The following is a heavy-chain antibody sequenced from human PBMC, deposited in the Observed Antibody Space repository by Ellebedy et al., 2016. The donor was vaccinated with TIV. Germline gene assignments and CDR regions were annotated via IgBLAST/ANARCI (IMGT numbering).Heavy chain of an antibody. V-gene: IGHV3-11*03. CDR1: GFAFGDHF. J-gene: IGHJ4*02. D-gene: IGHD1-26*01. Sequence: GGSLRLXXEASGFAFGDHFMTWIRQAPGKGLEWVSDLREVSSWIRYADSVKGRFTISRDNAKNSLYLEMTDLRVDDTAVYYCAAARLLRGATGFFDAWGPGTLVTVSS. CDR2: LREVSSWI. CDR3: AAARLLRGATGFFDA.